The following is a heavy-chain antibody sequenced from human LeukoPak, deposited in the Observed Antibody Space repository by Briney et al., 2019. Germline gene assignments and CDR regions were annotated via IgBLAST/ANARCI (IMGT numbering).Heavy chain of an antibody. Sequence: PSEPLSLTCTVSGYPISSGYYWGWIRPPPGKGLEWIGTFYHSGRPYPNPSLKSRVTRSVDTSKNQFSLKLSSVTAADTAMFYCARDQPRWGYDGSGNYNSFDYWGQGTLVTVSS. CDR1: GYPISSGYY. CDR2: FYHSGRP. V-gene: IGHV4-38-2*02. D-gene: IGHD3-10*01. CDR3: ARDQPRWGYDGSGNYNSFDY. J-gene: IGHJ4*02.